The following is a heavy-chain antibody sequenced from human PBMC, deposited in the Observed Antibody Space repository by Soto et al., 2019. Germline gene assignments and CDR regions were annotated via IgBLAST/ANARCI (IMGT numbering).Heavy chain of an antibody. CDR2: ISGSGGST. CDR3: AKDSGSYSIYYYYYGMDV. J-gene: IGHJ6*02. Sequence: PGGSLRLSCAASGFTFSSYAMSWVRQAPGKGLEWVSAISGSGGSTYYADSVKGRFTISRDNSKNTLYLQMNSLRAEDTAVYYCAKDSGSYSIYYYYYGMDVWGQGTTVTVSS. V-gene: IGHV3-23*01. D-gene: IGHD1-26*01. CDR1: GFTFSSYA.